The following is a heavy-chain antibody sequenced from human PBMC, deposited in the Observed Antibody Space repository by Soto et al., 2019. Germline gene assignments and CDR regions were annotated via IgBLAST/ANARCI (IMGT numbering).Heavy chain of an antibody. CDR1: GYTFTSYD. Sequence: ASVKVSCKASGYTFTSYDINWVRQAPGQRLEWMGWINAGNGNTKYSQKFQGRVTITRDTSASTAYMELSSLRSEDTAVYYCARDLSYGDYYFDYWGQGTLVTVSS. CDR3: ARDLSYGDYYFDY. J-gene: IGHJ4*02. V-gene: IGHV1-3*01. CDR2: INAGNGNT. D-gene: IGHD4-17*01.